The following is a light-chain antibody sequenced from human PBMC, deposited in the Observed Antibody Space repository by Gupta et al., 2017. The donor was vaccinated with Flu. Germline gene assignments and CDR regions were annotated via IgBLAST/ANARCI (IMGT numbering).Light chain of an antibody. V-gene: IGLV3-1*01. Sequence: SGVKLGDKVACWYQQKPGQSPVLVIYQDTKRPSGITERFSGSNSGNTATLTIGGTPAMDGADYYCQAWDSSTAVFGGGTKLTVL. J-gene: IGLJ2*01. CDR1: KLGDKV. CDR3: QAWDSSTAV. CDR2: QDT.